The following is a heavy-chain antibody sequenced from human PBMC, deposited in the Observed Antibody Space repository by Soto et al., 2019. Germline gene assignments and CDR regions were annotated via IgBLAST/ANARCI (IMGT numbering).Heavy chain of an antibody. CDR1: GGTFSSYT. CDR2: IIPILGIA. CDR3: ARAIAAADYYFDY. Sequence: SVKVSCKASGGTFSSYTISWVRQAPGQGLEWMGRIIPILGIANYAQKFQGRVTITADKSTSTAYMELSSLRSEDTAVYYCARAIAAADYYFDYWGQGTLVTVSS. D-gene: IGHD6-13*01. V-gene: IGHV1-69*02. J-gene: IGHJ4*02.